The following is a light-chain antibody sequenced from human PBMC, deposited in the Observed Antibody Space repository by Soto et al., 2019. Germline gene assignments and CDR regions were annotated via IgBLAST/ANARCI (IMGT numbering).Light chain of an antibody. J-gene: IGLJ2*01. V-gene: IGLV1-47*01. CDR1: SSNIGRNS. Sequence: QSVLTQPPSASGTPGQRVTISCSGSSSNIGRNSVFWYRQLPGTAPKLLIYATDRRPSGVPDRFSASKSGTSASLAVSGLGSEDEADYYCAAWDDSLSGVVFGVGTKLTVL. CDR2: ATD. CDR3: AAWDDSLSGVV.